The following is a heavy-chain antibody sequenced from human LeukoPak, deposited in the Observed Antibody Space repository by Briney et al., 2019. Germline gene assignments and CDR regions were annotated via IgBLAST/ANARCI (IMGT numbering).Heavy chain of an antibody. V-gene: IGHV4-34*01. J-gene: IGHJ4*02. CDR3: ARGVSSSWFY. D-gene: IGHD6-13*01. CDR1: GGSFSGYY. CDR2: INHSGST. Sequence: SETLSLTCAVYGGSFSGYYWSWIRQPPGKELEWIGEINHSGSTNYNPSLKSRVTISVDTSKNQFSLKLSSVTAAGTAVYYCARGVSSSWFYWGQGTLVTVSS.